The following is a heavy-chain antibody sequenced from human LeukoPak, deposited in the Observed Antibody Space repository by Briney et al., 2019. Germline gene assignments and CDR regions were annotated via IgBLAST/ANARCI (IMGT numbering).Heavy chain of an antibody. CDR3: ARGGRYSYGHNWFDP. CDR1: GFTFSSYA. J-gene: IGHJ5*02. Sequence: PGRSLRLSCAASGFTFSSYAMHWVRQAPGKGVEWVAVISYDGSNKYYADSVKGRFTISRDNSKNTLYLQMNSLRAEDTAVYYCARGGRYSYGHNWFDPWGQGTLVTVSS. CDR2: ISYDGSNK. V-gene: IGHV3-30-3*01. D-gene: IGHD5-18*01.